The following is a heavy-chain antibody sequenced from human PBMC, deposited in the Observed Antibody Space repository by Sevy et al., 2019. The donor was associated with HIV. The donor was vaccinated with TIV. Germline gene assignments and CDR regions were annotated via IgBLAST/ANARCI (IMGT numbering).Heavy chain of an antibody. CDR3: SRRIPHEYDFWSGYYYYYYYGMDV. J-gene: IGHJ6*02. D-gene: IGHD3-3*01. CDR2: IYYSGST. CDR1: GGSISSSSYY. Sequence: SETLSLTCTVSGGSISSSSYYWGWIRQPPGKGLEWIGSIYYSGSTYYNPSLKSRVTISVDTSKNQFSLKLSSVTAAETAVYYCSRRIPHEYDFWSGYYYYYYYGMDVWGQGTTVTVSS. V-gene: IGHV4-39*01.